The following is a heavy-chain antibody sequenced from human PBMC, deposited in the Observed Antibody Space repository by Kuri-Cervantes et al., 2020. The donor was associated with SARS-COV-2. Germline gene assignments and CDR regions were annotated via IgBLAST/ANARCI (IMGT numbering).Heavy chain of an antibody. CDR1: GFSLTNYA. D-gene: IGHD2-21*01. V-gene: IGHV3-33*08. Sequence: GGSLRLSCGASGFSLTNYAIHWVRQAPGKGLEWVSVIWYDGKNEYYAGSVKGRFNISRDTSKNTVSLHMNSLRAEDTAMYYCATGAANSDMDVWGRGTTVTVSS. CDR2: IWYDGKNE. CDR3: ATGAANSDMDV. J-gene: IGHJ6*03.